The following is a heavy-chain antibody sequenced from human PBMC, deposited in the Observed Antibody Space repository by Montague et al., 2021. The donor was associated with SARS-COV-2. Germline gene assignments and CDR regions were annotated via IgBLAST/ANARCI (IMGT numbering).Heavy chain of an antibody. CDR3: ARQNTYYYGSGSYLGWFDP. CDR2: IDPSDSYT. J-gene: IGHJ5*02. V-gene: IGHV5-10-1*01. CDR1: GYSFTSYW. D-gene: IGHD3-10*01. Sequence: GAEVKKPGESLRISCKGSGYSFTSYWISWVRQMPGKGLEWMGRIDPSDSYTNYSPSFQGHVTISADKSISTAYLQWSSLKASDTAMYYCARQNTYYYGSGSYLGWFDPWGQGTLVTVSS.